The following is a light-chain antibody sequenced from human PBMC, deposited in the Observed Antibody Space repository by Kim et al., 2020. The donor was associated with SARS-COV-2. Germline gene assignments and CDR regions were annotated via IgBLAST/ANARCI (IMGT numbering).Light chain of an antibody. V-gene: IGKV3-11*01. CDR3: QQRFTWPGT. CDR2: DAS. J-gene: IGKJ2*01. Sequence: LFPGKRPPPPGRAGKVVDNYLAWDHRKPGQAPRLLIYDASNRATRIPARCSGRGSGTDFLLTISSLEPEDFAVYYCQQRFTWPGTFGQGTKVDIK. CDR1: KVVDNY.